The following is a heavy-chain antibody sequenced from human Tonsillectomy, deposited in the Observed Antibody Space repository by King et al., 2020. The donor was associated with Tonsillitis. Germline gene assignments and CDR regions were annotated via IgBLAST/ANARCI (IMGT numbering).Heavy chain of an antibody. CDR2: IYYSGST. CDR3: ARQNYYYDSSGYDAFDI. V-gene: IGHV4-39*01. Sequence: QLQEPGPGLVKPSETLSLTCTVSGGSISSSRYYWVWIRQPPGKGLEWIGSIYYSGSTFYNPSLRSRLTISVDTSKNQFSLKLNSVTAADTAVYYCARQNYYYDSSGYDAFDIWGQGTMVTVSS. J-gene: IGHJ3*02. D-gene: IGHD3-22*01. CDR1: GGSISSSRYY.